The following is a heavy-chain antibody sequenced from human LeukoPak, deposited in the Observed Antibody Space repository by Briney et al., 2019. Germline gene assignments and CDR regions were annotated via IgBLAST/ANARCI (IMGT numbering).Heavy chain of an antibody. V-gene: IGHV3-74*01. J-gene: IGHJ6*03. CDR2: INSDGSST. D-gene: IGHD1-26*01. Sequence: PRGSLRLSCAASGFTFSSYWMHWVRQAPGKGLVWVSRINSDGSSTSYADSVKGRFTISRDNAKNTLYLQMNSLRAEDTAVYYCARRELTPGYYYMDVWGKGTTVTVSS. CDR3: ARRELTPGYYYMDV. CDR1: GFTFSSYW.